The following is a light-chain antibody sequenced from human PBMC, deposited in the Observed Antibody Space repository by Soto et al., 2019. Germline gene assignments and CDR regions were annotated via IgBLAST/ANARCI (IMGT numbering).Light chain of an antibody. CDR3: QRYGSSGT. Sequence: EIVLTQSPGTLSLSPGERATLSCRASQSVSNNYLAWYQQQPGQAPRLLISGASNGATGIPDRFSGSGSGTDFTLTISRLEPEDFAVYYCQRYGSSGTFGQGTKVEIK. CDR2: GAS. CDR1: QSVSNNY. J-gene: IGKJ1*01. V-gene: IGKV3-20*01.